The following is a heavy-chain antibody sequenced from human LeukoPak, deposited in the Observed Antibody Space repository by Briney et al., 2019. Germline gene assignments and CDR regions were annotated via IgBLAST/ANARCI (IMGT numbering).Heavy chain of an antibody. Sequence: GGSLRLSCAASGFTFSSYSMNWVRQAPGKGLEWVSYITGSSSTIYYADSVKGRFTISRDNAKNSLYLQMNSLRAEDTAVYYCAKAGAQWRSLYYFDYWGQGTLVTVSS. V-gene: IGHV3-48*01. CDR1: GFTFSSYS. CDR2: ITGSSSTI. D-gene: IGHD6-19*01. CDR3: AKAGAQWRSLYYFDY. J-gene: IGHJ4*02.